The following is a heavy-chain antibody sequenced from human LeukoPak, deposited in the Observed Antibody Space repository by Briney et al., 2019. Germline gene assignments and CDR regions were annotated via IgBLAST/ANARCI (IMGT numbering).Heavy chain of an antibody. Sequence: APVKVSCKASGYTFTGYHMHWVRQAPGQGLEWMGRINPNSGDTNYAQKFQGRVAMTRDTSISTAFMELTRLRSDDTAVYYCARDYCSSTSCLFDYWGQGTLVTVSS. V-gene: IGHV1-2*06. CDR1: GYTFTGYH. J-gene: IGHJ4*02. CDR2: INPNSGDT. D-gene: IGHD2-2*01. CDR3: ARDYCSSTSCLFDY.